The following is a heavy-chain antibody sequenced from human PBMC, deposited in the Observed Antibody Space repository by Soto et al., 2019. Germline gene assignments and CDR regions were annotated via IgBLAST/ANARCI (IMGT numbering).Heavy chain of an antibody. V-gene: IGHV1-2*02. Sequence: GXSAQVSFKASGYTFTGDYMHWVRQAPGQGLEWMGWINPNSGGTNYAQKFQGRVTMTRDTSISTAYMELSRLRSDDTAVYYCARGYSSGWYSYWGQGTLVTVSS. J-gene: IGHJ4*02. CDR2: INPNSGGT. CDR1: GYTFTGDY. D-gene: IGHD6-19*01. CDR3: ARGYSSGWYSY.